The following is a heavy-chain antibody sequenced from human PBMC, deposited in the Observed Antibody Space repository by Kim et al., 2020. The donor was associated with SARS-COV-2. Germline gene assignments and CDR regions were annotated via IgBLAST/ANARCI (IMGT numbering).Heavy chain of an antibody. Sequence: ASVKVSCKASGYTFTSYGISWVRQAPGQGLEWMGWISAYNGNTNYAQKLQGRVTMTTDTSTSTAYMELRSLRSDDTAVYYCARDSQRITIFGVAQGGLDVGGQGTPVTVSS. CDR3: ARDSQRITIFGVAQGGLDV. V-gene: IGHV1-18*04. J-gene: IGHJ6*02. CDR1: GYTFTSYG. CDR2: ISAYNGNT. D-gene: IGHD3-3*01.